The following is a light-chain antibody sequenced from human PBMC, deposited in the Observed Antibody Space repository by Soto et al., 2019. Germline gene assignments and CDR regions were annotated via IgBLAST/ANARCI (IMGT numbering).Light chain of an antibody. CDR1: QDIGNY. CDR3: QHYHTYPWT. Sequence: AIRMTQSPSSLSASTGDRVTITCRASQDIGNYLVWYQQKPGKAPKVLIHAASTLQGGVSSRFSGSGSGTDFTLTINSLQSVDFATYYCQHYHTYPWTFGQGTKVEV. CDR2: AAS. V-gene: IGKV1-8*01. J-gene: IGKJ1*01.